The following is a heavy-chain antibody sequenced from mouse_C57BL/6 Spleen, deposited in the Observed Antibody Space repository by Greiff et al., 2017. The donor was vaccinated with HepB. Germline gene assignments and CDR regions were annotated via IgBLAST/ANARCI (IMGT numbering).Heavy chain of an antibody. CDR2: INPNNGGT. CDR1: GYTFTDYN. V-gene: IGHV1-18*01. D-gene: IGHD3-3*01. CDR3: ARGWAGY. Sequence: VQLQQSGPELVKSGASVQIPCKAPGYTFTDYNTDWVKHSNGKSLEWIGDINPNNGGTIYNQKFKGKATLTVDKSSSTAYMELRSLSSEDTAVYDLARGWAGYWCQGTTLTVSS. J-gene: IGHJ2*01.